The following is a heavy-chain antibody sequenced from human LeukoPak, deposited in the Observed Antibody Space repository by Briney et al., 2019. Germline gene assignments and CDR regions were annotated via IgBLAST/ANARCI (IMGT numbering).Heavy chain of an antibody. D-gene: IGHD2-2*01. CDR2: IRYDGSNK. CDR3: PTNCSSTSCYLPGAFDI. V-gene: IGHV3-30*02. Sequence: GGSLRLSCAASGFTFSIYGMHWVRQAPGKGLEWVAFIRYDGSNKYYADSVKGRFTISRDNSKNTLYLQMNSLRAEDTAVYYCPTNCSSTSCYLPGAFDIWGQGTMVTVSS. CDR1: GFTFSIYG. J-gene: IGHJ3*02.